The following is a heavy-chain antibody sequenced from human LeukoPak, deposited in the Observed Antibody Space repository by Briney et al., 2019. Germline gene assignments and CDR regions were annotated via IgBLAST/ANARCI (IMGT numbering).Heavy chain of an antibody. D-gene: IGHD5-18*01. CDR2: TYYRRKWYN. CDR3: AREMEVDTAMAFFAY. CDR1: GDSVSSNSAA. J-gene: IGHJ4*02. Sequence: SQTLSLTCAISGDSVSSNSAAWNWIRQSPSRGPEWLGRTYYRRKWYNDYAVSVKSRININPDTSKNQFSLQLNSVTPEDTAVYYCAREMEVDTAMAFFAYWGQGTLVTVSS. V-gene: IGHV6-1*01.